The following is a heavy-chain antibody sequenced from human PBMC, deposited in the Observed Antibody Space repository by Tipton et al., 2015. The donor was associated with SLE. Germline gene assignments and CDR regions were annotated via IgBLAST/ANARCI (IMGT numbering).Heavy chain of an antibody. CDR3: ATWIAAAGNDAFDI. CDR2: INHSGRT. V-gene: IGHV4-34*01. D-gene: IGHD6-13*01. CDR1: GGSFSGYY. J-gene: IGHJ3*02. Sequence: TLSLTCAVYGGSFSGYYWSWIRQPPGKGLEWIGEINHSGRTNYNPSLKSRVTISVDTSKNQFSLKLSSVTAADTAVYYCATWIAAAGNDAFDIWGQGTMVTVSS.